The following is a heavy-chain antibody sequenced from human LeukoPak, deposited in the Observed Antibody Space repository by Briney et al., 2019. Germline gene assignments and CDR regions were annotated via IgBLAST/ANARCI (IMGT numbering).Heavy chain of an antibody. J-gene: IGHJ2*01. Sequence: SQTLSLTCTVSGGSISSGSYYWSWIRQPAGKGLEWIGRIYTSGSTNYNPSLKSRVTISVDTSKNQFSLKLSSVTAADTAVYYCARDARIYDILTGYYPYWYFDLWGRGTLVTVSS. V-gene: IGHV4-61*02. CDR1: GGSISSGSYY. D-gene: IGHD3-9*01. CDR3: ARDARIYDILTGYYPYWYFDL. CDR2: IYTSGST.